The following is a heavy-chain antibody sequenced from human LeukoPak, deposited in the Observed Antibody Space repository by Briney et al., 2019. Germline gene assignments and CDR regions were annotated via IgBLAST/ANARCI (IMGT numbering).Heavy chain of an antibody. CDR3: ARGPGIQLWRFDYYYMDV. V-gene: IGHV1-18*01. J-gene: IGHJ6*03. D-gene: IGHD5-18*01. CDR1: GYTFTSYG. CDR2: ISAYNGNT. Sequence: ASVKVSCKASGYTFTSYGISWVRQAPGQGLEWMGWISAYNGNTNYAQKLQGRVTMTTDTSTSTAYTELRSLRSDDTAVYYCARGPGIQLWRFDYYYMDVWGKGTTVTVSS.